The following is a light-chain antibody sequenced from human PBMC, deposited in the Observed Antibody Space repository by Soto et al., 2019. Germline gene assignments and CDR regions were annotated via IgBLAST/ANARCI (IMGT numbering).Light chain of an antibody. CDR1: QSISGSC. CDR2: GAS. J-gene: IGKJ2*01. V-gene: IGKV3-20*01. Sequence: EIVLTQSPGTLSLSPGERATLSCRASQSISGSCLAWYQQKPGQAPRLLISGASNRATGILDRFSGSGSGTDFTLTISILETEDFAGYYCQQCGGLPPYTFGQGTKLEIK. CDR3: QQCGGLPPYT.